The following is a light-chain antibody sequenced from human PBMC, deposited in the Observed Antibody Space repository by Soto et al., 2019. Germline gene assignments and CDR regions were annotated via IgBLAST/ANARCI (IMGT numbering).Light chain of an antibody. V-gene: IGKV1-8*01. CDR1: QGISSY. CDR2: AAS. CDR3: QQYYSYPPI. Sequence: AIRMTQSPSSFSASTGDRVTITCRASQGISSYLAWYQQKPGKAPKLLIYAASTLQSGVPSRFSGSGSGTDFTLTSSCLQSEDFATYYCQQYYSYPPIFGGGTKVEIK. J-gene: IGKJ4*01.